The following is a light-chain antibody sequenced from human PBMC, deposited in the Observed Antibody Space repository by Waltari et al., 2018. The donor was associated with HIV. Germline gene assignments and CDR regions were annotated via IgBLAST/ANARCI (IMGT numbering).Light chain of an antibody. V-gene: IGKV3-20*01. J-gene: IGKJ1*01. CDR1: QSVSSSY. CDR2: GAS. CDR3: QQYGSSPRT. Sequence: IVLTPSPRPLSLSPADRATLSCRASQSVSSSYLAWYQQKPGQAPSLLIYGASSRATGIPDRFSGSGSGTDFTLTISRLEPEDFAVYYCQQYGSSPRTFGQGTKVEIK.